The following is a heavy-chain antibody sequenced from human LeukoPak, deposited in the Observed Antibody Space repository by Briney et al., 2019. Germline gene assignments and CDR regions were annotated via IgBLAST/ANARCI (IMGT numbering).Heavy chain of an antibody. Sequence: GESLKISCKGSGYSFTNYWIGWVRQMPRKGLEWIGIIYPGDSDTRYSPSFQGQVTISVDKYISTAYLQWSSLKASDTAMYYCAISGEKWLQLGGYWGQGTRVTVPS. CDR3: AISGEKWLQLGGY. CDR2: IYPGDSDT. D-gene: IGHD5-24*01. CDR1: GYSFTNYW. V-gene: IGHV5-51*01. J-gene: IGHJ4*02.